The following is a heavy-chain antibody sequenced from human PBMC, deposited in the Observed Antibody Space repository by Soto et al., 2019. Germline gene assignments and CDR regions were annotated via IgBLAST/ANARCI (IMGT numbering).Heavy chain of an antibody. CDR2: IRSKAYGGAT. CDR1: GFTFGDYA. J-gene: IGHJ3*02. Sequence: LRLSCTASGFTFGDYAMSWFRQAPGKGLEWVSFIRSKAYGGATEYAASVKGRFTISRDDSKSIAYLQMNSLKTEDTAVYYCTKKLSGTYYIGIWGQGTMVTVSS. V-gene: IGHV3-49*03. CDR3: TKKLSGTYYIGI. D-gene: IGHD1-26*01.